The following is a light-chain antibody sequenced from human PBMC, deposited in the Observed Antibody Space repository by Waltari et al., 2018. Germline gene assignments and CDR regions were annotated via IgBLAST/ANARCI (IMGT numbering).Light chain of an antibody. CDR1: SGRIATNY. CDR3: QSYYNRSLV. Sequence: FMLTQPHSLSESPGKTVTISCTASSGRIATNYVHWYQQRPGSAPTTVIYDDRQRPSGVPDRFSGSIDDFSNSASLTISELQTEDEADYYCQSYYNRSLVFGGGTRLTVL. V-gene: IGLV6-57*02. J-gene: IGLJ2*01. CDR2: DDR.